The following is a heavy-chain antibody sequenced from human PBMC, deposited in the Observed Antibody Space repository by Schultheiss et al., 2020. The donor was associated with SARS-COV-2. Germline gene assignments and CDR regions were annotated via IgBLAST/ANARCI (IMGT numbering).Heavy chain of an antibody. D-gene: IGHD3-22*01. V-gene: IGHV1-2*02. CDR1: GYTFTSYG. CDR2: INPNSGGT. J-gene: IGHJ4*02. Sequence: ASVKVSCKASGYTFTSYGISWVRQAPGQGLEWMGWINPNSGGTNYAQKFQGRVTMTRDTSISTAYMELSRLRSDDTAVYYCASVLDYYDSSGPNPLPFDYWGQGTLVTVSS. CDR3: ASVLDYYDSSGPNPLPFDY.